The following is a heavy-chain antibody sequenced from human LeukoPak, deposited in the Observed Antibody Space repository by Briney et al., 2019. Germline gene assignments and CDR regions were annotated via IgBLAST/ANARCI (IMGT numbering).Heavy chain of an antibody. CDR2: INWNSAAI. CDR1: GFSFDEYA. D-gene: IGHD3-22*01. J-gene: IGHJ4*02. CDR3: ARASYYYDSSGPLDY. V-gene: IGHV3-9*01. Sequence: GGSLRLSCAASGFSFDEYAMHWVRQAPGKGLEWVSGINWNSAAIAYADSVKGRFTISRDNAKNSLYLQMNSLRAEDTALYYCARASYYYDSSGPLDYWGQGTLVTVSS.